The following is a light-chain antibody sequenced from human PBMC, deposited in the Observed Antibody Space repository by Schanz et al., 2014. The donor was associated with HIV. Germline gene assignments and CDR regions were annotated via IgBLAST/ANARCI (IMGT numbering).Light chain of an antibody. J-gene: IGLJ7*01. V-gene: IGLV1-44*01. Sequence: QSVLTQAPSASGAPGQSVTISCSGSSSNIGSNTVNWYQQFPGTAPKLLIYSYDQRPSGVPDRFSGSKSGTSASLAISGLQSEDEADYYCAAWDDSLNAAVFGGGTQLTVL. CDR3: AAWDDSLNAAV. CDR2: SYD. CDR1: SSNIGSNT.